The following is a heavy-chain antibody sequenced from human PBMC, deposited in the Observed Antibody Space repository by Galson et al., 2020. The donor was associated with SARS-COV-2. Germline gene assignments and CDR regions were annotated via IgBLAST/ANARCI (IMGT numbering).Heavy chain of an antibody. D-gene: IGHD3-22*01. CDR1: GFTFSSYW. Sequence: GESLKISCAGSGFTFSSYWMSWVRQAPGKGLEWVANINQDGSGKYYLDSVKGRFTISRDNAKNSLYLEMNSLRAEDTAVYYCARDHNYYDRSGYDAFDIWGQGTMVTVSS. CDR2: INQDGSGK. V-gene: IGHV3-7*01. CDR3: ARDHNYYDRSGYDAFDI. J-gene: IGHJ3*02.